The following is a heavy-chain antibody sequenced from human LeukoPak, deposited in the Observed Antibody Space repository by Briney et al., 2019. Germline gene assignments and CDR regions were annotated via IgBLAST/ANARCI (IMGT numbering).Heavy chain of an antibody. Sequence: SETLSLTCTVSGGSISSYYWSWIRQPPGKGLEWIGYIYYSGSTNYNPSLESRVTISVDTSKNQFSLKLSSVTAADTAVYYCARDTMVGATNYWGQGTLVTVSS. J-gene: IGHJ4*02. CDR1: GGSISSYY. CDR3: ARDTMVGATNY. D-gene: IGHD1-26*01. V-gene: IGHV4-59*12. CDR2: IYYSGST.